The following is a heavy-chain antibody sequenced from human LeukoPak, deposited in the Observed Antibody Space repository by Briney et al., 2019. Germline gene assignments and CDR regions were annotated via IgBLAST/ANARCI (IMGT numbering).Heavy chain of an antibody. D-gene: IGHD6-13*01. J-gene: IGHJ4*02. CDR2: IKQDGSEK. CDR3: ARGHLPIAAATGQGY. Sequence: PGGSLRPSSAASGFTFSSYWMSWVRQAPGKGLEWVANIKQDGSEKYYVDSVKGRFTISRDNAKNSLYLQMNSLRAEDTAVYYCARGHLPIAAATGQGYWGQGTLVTVSS. CDR1: GFTFSSYW. V-gene: IGHV3-7*01.